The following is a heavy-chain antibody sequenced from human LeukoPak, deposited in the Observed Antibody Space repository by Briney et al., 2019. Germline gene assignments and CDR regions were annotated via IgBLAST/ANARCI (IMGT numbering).Heavy chain of an antibody. D-gene: IGHD3-9*01. J-gene: IGHJ5*02. CDR3: ARDIPFDWLFYRFDP. Sequence: SETLSLTCTVSGGSINSGSHYWGWLRQPPGKGLEWIGSIYYTGKTYYNPSLKSRATMSVDTSKNHFSLTLSSVTAADTAVYYCARDIPFDWLFYRFDPWGQGTLVTVSS. CDR2: IYYTGKT. CDR1: GGSINSGSHY. V-gene: IGHV4-39*02.